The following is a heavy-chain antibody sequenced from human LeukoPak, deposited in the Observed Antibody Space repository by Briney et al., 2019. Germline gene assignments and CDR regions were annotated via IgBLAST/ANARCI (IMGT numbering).Heavy chain of an antibody. CDR1: GFTFSTYA. Sequence: PGGSLRLSCAASGFTFSTYAVNWVRQAPGKGLEWVSTISGSGDSTYYADSVKGRFTISRDNSKDTLYLQMSSVRVDDTAVYYCAKDLRVPSWGQGTLVTVSS. CDR3: AKDLRVPS. J-gene: IGHJ4*02. V-gene: IGHV3-23*01. CDR2: ISGSGDST.